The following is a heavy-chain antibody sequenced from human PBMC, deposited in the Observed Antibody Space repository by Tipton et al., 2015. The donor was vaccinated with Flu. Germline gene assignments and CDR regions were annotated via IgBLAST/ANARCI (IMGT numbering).Heavy chain of an antibody. D-gene: IGHD3-16*01. CDR2: INPSSGDT. CDR1: GYSFTGHY. CDR3: AGELGEFDY. Sequence: QLVQSGAEVKKPGASVKVSCQASGYSFTGHYMHWVRQAPGQGLEWMGWINPSSGDTVYAQKFQGRVTMTRDSSISTGYMELKSLQSDDTAVYYCAGELGEFDYWGQGTLVTVSS. J-gene: IGHJ4*02. V-gene: IGHV1-2*02.